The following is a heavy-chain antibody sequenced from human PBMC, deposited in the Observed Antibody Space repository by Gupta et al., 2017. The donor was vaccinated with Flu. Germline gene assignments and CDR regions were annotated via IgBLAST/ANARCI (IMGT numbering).Heavy chain of an antibody. CDR3: AQTQRYCSSTTPRKPSAAFYGMDV. CDR1: GGTFSSYA. Sequence: QVQLVQSGAEVKKPGSSVKVSCKASGGTFSSYAISWVRQAPGQGFAWMGGIIPIFGTANYAQKFQGRVTITADKSTSTAYMELSSLRSEDTAVYYCAQTQRYCSSTTPRKPSAAFYGMDVWGQGTTVTGSS. V-gene: IGHV1-69*06. D-gene: IGHD2-2*01. J-gene: IGHJ6*02. CDR2: IIPIFGTA.